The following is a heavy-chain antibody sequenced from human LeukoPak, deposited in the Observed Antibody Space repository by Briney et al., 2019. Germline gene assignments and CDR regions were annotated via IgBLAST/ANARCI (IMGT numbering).Heavy chain of an antibody. CDR3: ARRGWYYDSSGYYYGY. J-gene: IGHJ4*02. Sequence: GESLKISCKGSGYSFTSYWIGWVRQMPGKGLEWMGIIYPSDSDTRYSPSFQGQVTISADKSISTAYLQWSSLKASDTAMYYCARRGWYYDSSGYYYGYWGQGTLVTVSS. CDR1: GYSFTSYW. V-gene: IGHV5-51*01. CDR2: IYPSDSDT. D-gene: IGHD3-22*01.